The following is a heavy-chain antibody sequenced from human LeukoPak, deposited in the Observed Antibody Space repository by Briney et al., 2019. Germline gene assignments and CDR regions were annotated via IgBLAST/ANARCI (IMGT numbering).Heavy chain of an antibody. J-gene: IGHJ4*02. CDR3: ATGDCGGDCYSEA. CDR2: IYHSGST. CDR1: GGSICSVGYC. V-gene: IGHV4-30-2*01. Sequence: SQTLSLTCAVSGGSICSVGYCWSWIRQPPGKGLEWIGYIYHSGSTYYNPSLKSRVTISVDRSKNQFSLKLSSVTAADTAVYYCATGDCGGDCYSEAWSQRTLVTVSS. D-gene: IGHD2-21*02.